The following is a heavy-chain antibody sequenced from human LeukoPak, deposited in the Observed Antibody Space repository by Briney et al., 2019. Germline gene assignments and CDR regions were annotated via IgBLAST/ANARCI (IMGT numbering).Heavy chain of an antibody. V-gene: IGHV4-30-4*08. D-gene: IGHD6-6*01. Sequence: TPSETLSLTCTVSGGSISSGDYYWSWIRQPPGKGLEWIGYIYYSGSTYYNPSHKSRVTISVDTSKNQFSLKLSSVTAAVTAVYYCARGREQLGDIDYWGQGTLVTVSS. CDR3: ARGREQLGDIDY. CDR1: GGSISSGDYY. J-gene: IGHJ4*02. CDR2: IYYSGST.